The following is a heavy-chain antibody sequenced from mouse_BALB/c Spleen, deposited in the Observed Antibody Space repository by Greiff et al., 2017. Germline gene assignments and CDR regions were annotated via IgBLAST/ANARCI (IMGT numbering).Heavy chain of an antibody. V-gene: IGHV5-6*02. CDR1: GFTFSSYG. CDR3: ARVGDKDAMDY. D-gene: IGHD3-3*01. CDR2: ISSGGSYT. J-gene: IGHJ4*01. Sequence: DVKLVESGGDLVKPGGSLKLSCAASGFTFSSYGMSWVRQTPDKRLEWVATISSGGSYTYYPDSVKGRFTISRDNAKNTLYLQMSSLKSEDTAMYYCARVGDKDAMDYWGQGTSVTVSS.